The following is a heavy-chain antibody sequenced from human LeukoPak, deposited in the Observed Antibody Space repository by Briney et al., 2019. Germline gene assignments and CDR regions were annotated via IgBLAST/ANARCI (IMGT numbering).Heavy chain of an antibody. J-gene: IGHJ3*02. CDR1: GFTFDDYA. Sequence: GGSLRLSXAASGFTFDDYAMHWVRQAPGKGLEWVSLISGDGGSTYYADSVKGRFTISRDNSKNSLYLQMNSLRTEDTALYYCAKDGSSGYYYHAFDIWGQGTMVTVSS. V-gene: IGHV3-43*02. CDR3: AKDGSSGYYYHAFDI. D-gene: IGHD3-22*01. CDR2: ISGDGGST.